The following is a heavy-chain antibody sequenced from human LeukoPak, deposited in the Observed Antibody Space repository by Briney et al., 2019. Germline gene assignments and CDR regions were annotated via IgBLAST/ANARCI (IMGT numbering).Heavy chain of an antibody. J-gene: IGHJ4*02. Sequence: SETLSLTCTVSGGSITSGSYYWSWIRQPAGKGPEWIGRINASGSTTYNPSLKSRVTISVDASKNQFSLKLSSVTAADTAVYYCARDAAGATYFDYWGQGTLVTVSS. V-gene: IGHV4-61*02. CDR1: GGSITSGSYY. D-gene: IGHD1-26*01. CDR2: INASGST. CDR3: ARDAAGATYFDY.